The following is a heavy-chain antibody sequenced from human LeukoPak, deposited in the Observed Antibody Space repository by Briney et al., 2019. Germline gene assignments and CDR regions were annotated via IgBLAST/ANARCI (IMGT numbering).Heavy chain of an antibody. Sequence: PGGSLRLSCAASGFIVSANYMSWVRQTPGKGLEWVSIFYSGGATFYVDSVKGRFTISRDNSKNMLYLQMNSLRAEDTAVYYCAREGMHDSSGYYPIGGSYYFDHWGQGTLVTVSS. J-gene: IGHJ4*02. V-gene: IGHV3-53*01. D-gene: IGHD3-22*01. CDR3: AREGMHDSSGYYPIGGSYYFDH. CDR2: FYSGGAT. CDR1: GFIVSANY.